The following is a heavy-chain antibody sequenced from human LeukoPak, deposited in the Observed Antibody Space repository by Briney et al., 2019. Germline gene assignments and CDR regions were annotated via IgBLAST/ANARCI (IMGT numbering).Heavy chain of an antibody. J-gene: IGHJ4*02. D-gene: IGHD2-2*01. CDR1: GGSFSGYY. V-gene: IGHV4-34*01. Sequence: SETLSLTCAVYGGSFSGYYWSWIRQPPGKGLEWIGEINHSGSTNYNPSLKSRVTISVDTSKNQFSLKLSSVTAADTAVYYCARESNHCSSTSCPFDYWGQGTLVTVSS. CDR2: INHSGST. CDR3: ARESNHCSSTSCPFDY.